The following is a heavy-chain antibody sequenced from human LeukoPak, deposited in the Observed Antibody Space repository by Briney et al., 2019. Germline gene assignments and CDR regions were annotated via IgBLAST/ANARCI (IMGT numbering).Heavy chain of an antibody. D-gene: IGHD3-10*01. CDR1: GGSISSSSYY. CDR2: IYYSGST. Sequence: TSETLSLTCTVSGGSISSSSYYGGWIRQPPGKGLEWIGSIYYSGSTYYNPSLKSRVTISVDTSKNQFSLELSSVTAADTAVYYCARDYMVRGVPHDAFDIWGQGTMVTVSS. J-gene: IGHJ3*02. CDR3: ARDYMVRGVPHDAFDI. V-gene: IGHV4-39*07.